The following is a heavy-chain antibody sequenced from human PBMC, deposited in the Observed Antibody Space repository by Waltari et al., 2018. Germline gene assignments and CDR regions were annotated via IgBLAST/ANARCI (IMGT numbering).Heavy chain of an antibody. V-gene: IGHV1-24*01. CDR3: ATWRWERPFEY. Sequence: QVYLVQSGTEVKKPGASVKVSCKISGYTLTELSRRWVRQAPGKGLGWIGDLDPEDGKTTYAQKVKGRVTLTEDTSTDTAYLDLSSLRSDDTAVYYCATWRWERPFEYWGQGTVVTVSS. CDR1: GYTLTELS. CDR2: LDPEDGKT. J-gene: IGHJ4*02. D-gene: IGHD1-26*01.